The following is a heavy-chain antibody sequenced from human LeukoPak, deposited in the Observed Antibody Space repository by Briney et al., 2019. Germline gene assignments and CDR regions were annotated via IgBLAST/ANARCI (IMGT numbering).Heavy chain of an antibody. CDR1: GFTFSSYS. D-gene: IGHD3-10*01. V-gene: IGHV3-21*01. J-gene: IGHJ6*02. CDR3: ARRGLYYGMDV. CDR2: ISSSSSYI. Sequence: GGSLRLSCAASGFTFSSYSMNWVRQAPGKGLEWVSSISSSSSYIYYADSVKGRFTISRDKAKNSVYLEMNRLRAEDTAVYYCARRGLYYGMDVLGQGPTVTVSS.